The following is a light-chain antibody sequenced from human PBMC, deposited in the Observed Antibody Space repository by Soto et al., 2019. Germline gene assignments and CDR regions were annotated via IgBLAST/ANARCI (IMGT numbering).Light chain of an antibody. CDR1: SSDVGGYNY. CDR3: SSYTSSSTLEGYV. Sequence: QSALTQPASVSGSPGQSITISCTGTSSDVGGYNYVSWYQQHPGKAPKLMIYDVSNRPSGVSNRFSGSKSDNTASLTISGLQAEDEADYYCSSYTSSSTLEGYVFGTGTKVTVL. V-gene: IGLV2-14*01. CDR2: DVS. J-gene: IGLJ1*01.